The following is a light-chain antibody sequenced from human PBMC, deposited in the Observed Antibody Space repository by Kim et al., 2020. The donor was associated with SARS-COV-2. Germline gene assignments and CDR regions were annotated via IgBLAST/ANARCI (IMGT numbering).Light chain of an antibody. Sequence: QSVLTQPPSVSAAPGQKVTISCSGNSFNIGSNYVSWYQQFPRTVPKLVIYDNGKRPSGIPDRFSGSKSGTSATLDITGLQTGDEADYYCATWDSRLSVGVFGGGTQLTVL. J-gene: IGLJ3*02. V-gene: IGLV1-51*01. CDR2: DNG. CDR1: SFNIGSNY. CDR3: ATWDSRLSVGV.